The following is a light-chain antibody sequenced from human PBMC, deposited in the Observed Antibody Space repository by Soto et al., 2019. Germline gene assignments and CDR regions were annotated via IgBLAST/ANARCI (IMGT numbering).Light chain of an antibody. V-gene: IGLV1-40*01. CDR2: GNS. Sequence: QSVLTQPPSVSGAPGQRVTISCTGSSSNIGAGYDVHWYQQLPGTAPKLLIYGNSNRPSGVPDRFSGSKSGTSASLAITGLQAEDDVEYYSPSSDSNPLSPYVFGPGTKL. J-gene: IGLJ1*01. CDR3: PSSDSNPLSPYV. CDR1: SSNIGAGYD.